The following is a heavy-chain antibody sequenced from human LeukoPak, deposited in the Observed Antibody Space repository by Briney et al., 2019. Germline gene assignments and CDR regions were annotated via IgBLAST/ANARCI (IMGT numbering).Heavy chain of an antibody. J-gene: IGHJ3*02. CDR1: GFIHRSYA. V-gene: IGHV3-30*02. Sequence: GGSLRLSRAASGFIHRSYAMDGVRPARGKGLAGVAFIRYDGSNKYYADSVKGRFTISRDNSKNTLYLQMNSLRAEDTAVYYCAKDLNGLGAFDIWGQGTMVTVSS. CDR2: IRYDGSNK. D-gene: IGHD6-19*01. CDR3: AKDLNGLGAFDI.